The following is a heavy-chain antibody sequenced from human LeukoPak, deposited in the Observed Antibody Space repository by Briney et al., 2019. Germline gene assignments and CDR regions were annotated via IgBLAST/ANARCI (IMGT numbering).Heavy chain of an antibody. CDR3: ARVYSNYDGTYFDY. CDR2: IYYSGST. J-gene: IGHJ4*02. D-gene: IGHD4-11*01. V-gene: IGHV4-39*01. Sequence: SETLSLTCTVSGGSISSSSYYWGWIRQPPGRGLEWIGSIYYSGSTYYNPSLKSRVTISVDTSKNQFSLKLSSVTAADTAVYYCARVYSNYDGTYFDYWGQGTLVTVSS. CDR1: GGSISSSSYY.